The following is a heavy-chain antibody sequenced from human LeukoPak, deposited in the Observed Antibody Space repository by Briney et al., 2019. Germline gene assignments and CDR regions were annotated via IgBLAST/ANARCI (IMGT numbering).Heavy chain of an antibody. J-gene: IGHJ4*02. D-gene: IGHD6-19*01. CDR3: TTAVADY. Sequence: GGSLRLSCAASGFTFSNAWMSWVSQAPGKGLEWVGCIKSKTDGGTTDYAAPVKGRFTISRDDSKNTLYLQMNSLKTEDTAVYYCTTAVADYWGQGTLVTVSS. V-gene: IGHV3-15*01. CDR1: GFTFSNAW. CDR2: IKSKTDGGTT.